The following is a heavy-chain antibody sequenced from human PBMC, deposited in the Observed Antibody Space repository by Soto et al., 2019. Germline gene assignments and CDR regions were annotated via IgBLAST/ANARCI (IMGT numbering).Heavy chain of an antibody. J-gene: IGHJ6*02. CDR3: ARDNRAARLRYYYYGMDV. V-gene: IGHV3-21*01. CDR1: GFTFSSYS. Sequence: EVQLVESGGGLVKPGGSLRLSCAASGFTFSSYSMNWVRQAPGKGLEWVSSISSSSSYIYYADSVKGRFTISRDNAKNSLYPEINSLRAEDTAVYYCARDNRAARLRYYYYGMDVWGQGTTVTVSS. D-gene: IGHD6-6*01. CDR2: ISSSSSYI.